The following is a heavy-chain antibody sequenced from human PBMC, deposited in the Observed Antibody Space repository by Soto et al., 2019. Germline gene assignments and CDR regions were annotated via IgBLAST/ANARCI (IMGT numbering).Heavy chain of an antibody. J-gene: IGHJ4*02. CDR2: INPNIGGT. CDR3: ARAAAAGTPPYFDY. V-gene: IGHV1-2*04. D-gene: IGHD6-13*01. CDR1: GYTFTGYY. Sequence: ASVKGSCKASGYTFTGYYMHWVRQAPGQGLEWMGWINPNIGGTNYAQKFQGWVTMTRDTSISTAYMELSRLRSDDTAVYYCARAAAAGTPPYFDYWGQGTLVTVSS.